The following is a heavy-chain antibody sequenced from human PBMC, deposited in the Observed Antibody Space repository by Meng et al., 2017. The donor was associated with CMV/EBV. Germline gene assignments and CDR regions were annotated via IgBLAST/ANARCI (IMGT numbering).Heavy chain of an antibody. Sequence: SGPTLVKPTQTLTLTCTFSGFPLITSGVGVGWTRQPPGKPLEWLALIYWNDDKRYSPSLKSNLTITKDTSKNQVVLTMTNMDPVDTATYCCAHTQNPYYIVVVPAATYNWFDPWGQGTLVTVSS. CDR3: AHTQNPYYIVVVPAATYNWFDP. J-gene: IGHJ5*02. CDR1: GFPLITSGVG. D-gene: IGHD2-2*01. CDR2: IYWNDDK. V-gene: IGHV2-5*01.